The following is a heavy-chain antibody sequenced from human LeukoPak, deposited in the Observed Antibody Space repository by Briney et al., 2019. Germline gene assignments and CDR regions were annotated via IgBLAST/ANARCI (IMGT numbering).Heavy chain of an antibody. CDR1: GFTFSSYT. CDR2: IWFDGSNT. CDR3: ASNSGSSGGY. J-gene: IGHJ4*02. D-gene: IGHD1-26*01. Sequence: GRSLRLSCAASGFTFSSYTMHWVRQAPGKGLEWVAVIWFDGSNTYYADSVKGRFTISRDNSKNTLYLQMNSLRAEDTASYDCASNSGSSGGYWGQGTLVTVSS. V-gene: IGHV3-33*01.